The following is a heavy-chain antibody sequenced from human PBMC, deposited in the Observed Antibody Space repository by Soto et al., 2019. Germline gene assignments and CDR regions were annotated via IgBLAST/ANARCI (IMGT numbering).Heavy chain of an antibody. CDR3: AKIPMKVAAAGT. CDR1: GSTFSSYW. CDR2: ISSDGSST. V-gene: IGHV3-74*01. Sequence: GGSLRLSCAASGSTFSSYWMHWVRQAPGKGLVWVSRISSDGSSTKYADSVKGRFTIYRDNAKNTMYLKMNSLRAEDTAVYYCAKIPMKVAAAGTWGQGTPVTVSS. D-gene: IGHD6-13*01. J-gene: IGHJ4*02.